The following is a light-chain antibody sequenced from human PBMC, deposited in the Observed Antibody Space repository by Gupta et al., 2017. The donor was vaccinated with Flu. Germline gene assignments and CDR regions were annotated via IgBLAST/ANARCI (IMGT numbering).Light chain of an antibody. J-gene: IGKJ2*02. CDR3: QRRSNWRPMCT. CDR2: DAS. V-gene: IGKV3-11*01. Sequence: DIVLPQSPATLSLSPRERATLPCRPSQSVSSYLPWYQQNPGQAHRPIIYDASDRATGIPARFRGSGSGTDLTLTISIRGPEDFEVEDCQRRSNWRPMCTFGQGTKLEIK. CDR1: QSVSSY.